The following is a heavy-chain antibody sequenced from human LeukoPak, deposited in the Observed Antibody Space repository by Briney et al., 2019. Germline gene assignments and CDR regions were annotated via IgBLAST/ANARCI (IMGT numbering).Heavy chain of an antibody. V-gene: IGHV3-30*02. D-gene: IGHD3/OR15-3a*01. Sequence: GGSLRLSCVGSGFTFSVHWVRQVPGKGLEWLTFIRHDGTDHHYADSVRGRFTISRDNSKNTVCLQMNSLRPEDTALYYCAKDGDWASVPWGQGTLVTVSS. CDR1: GFTFS. J-gene: IGHJ5*02. CDR2: IRHDGTDH. CDR3: AKDGDWASVP.